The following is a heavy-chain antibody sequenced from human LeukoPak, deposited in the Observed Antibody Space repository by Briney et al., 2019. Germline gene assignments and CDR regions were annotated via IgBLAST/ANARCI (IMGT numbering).Heavy chain of an antibody. J-gene: IGHJ5*02. V-gene: IGHV4-34*01. D-gene: IGHD3-3*01. CDR3: ARGVGRFGVTGRNWFDP. CDR1: GGSFSGYY. CDR2: IDHSGST. Sequence: KPSETLSLTCAVYGGSFSGYYWSWIRQPPGKGLEWIGEIDHSGSTNYNPSLESRVTISVDTSKNQFSLKLSSVTAADTAVYYCARGVGRFGVTGRNWFDPWGQGTLVTVSS.